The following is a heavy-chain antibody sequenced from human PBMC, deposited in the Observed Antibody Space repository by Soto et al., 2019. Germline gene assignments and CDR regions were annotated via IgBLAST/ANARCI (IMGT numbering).Heavy chain of an antibody. Sequence: GGSLRLSCAASGFTFSSYAMSWVRQAPGKGLEWVSAISGSGGSTYYADSVKGRFTISRDNSKNTLYLQMNSLRAEDTAVYYCAKAEYGLLMVRGIRNYYYGMDVWGQGTTVTVSS. D-gene: IGHD3-10*01. V-gene: IGHV3-23*01. CDR2: ISGSGGST. J-gene: IGHJ6*02. CDR3: AKAEYGLLMVRGIRNYYYGMDV. CDR1: GFTFSSYA.